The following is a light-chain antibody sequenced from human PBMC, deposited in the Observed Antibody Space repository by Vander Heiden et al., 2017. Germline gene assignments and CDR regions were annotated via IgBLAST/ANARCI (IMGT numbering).Light chain of an antibody. V-gene: IGKV3-20*01. CDR1: QSISSSY. CDR3: QQYGSSPYT. Sequence: DIVLTQSPGTLSLSPGERATLSCRASQSISSSYLYLAWYQQRPGQAPRLLIYGASSRATGIPDRFSGSGSGTDFTLTISRLEPEDFAVYYCQQYGSSPYTFGQGTKLEIK. CDR2: GAS. J-gene: IGKJ2*01.